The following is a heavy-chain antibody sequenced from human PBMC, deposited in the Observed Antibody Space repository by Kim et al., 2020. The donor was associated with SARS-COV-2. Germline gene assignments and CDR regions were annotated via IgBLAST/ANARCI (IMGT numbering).Heavy chain of an antibody. D-gene: IGHD6-13*01. Sequence: TYYTPSLKSRVTISVDTSKNQFSLKLSSVTAADTAVYYCARDTTAGYFDYWGQGTLVTVSS. CDR2: T. V-gene: IGHV4-31*02. J-gene: IGHJ4*02. CDR3: ARDTTAGYFDY.